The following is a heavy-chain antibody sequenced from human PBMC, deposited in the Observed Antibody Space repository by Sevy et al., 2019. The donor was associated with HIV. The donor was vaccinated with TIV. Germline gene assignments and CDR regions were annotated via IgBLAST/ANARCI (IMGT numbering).Heavy chain of an antibody. CDR2: IRYDGSDK. V-gene: IGHV3-30*02. J-gene: IGHJ4*02. D-gene: IGHD6-13*01. Sequence: GGSLRLSCTASGFTFSNFGMHWVRQVPGKGLEWVTFIRYDGSDKYYAASVKGRFTISRDDSKNTLYRQMDSLRAEDTAIYYCAKDFAGPGRRYFDYWGQGTLVTVSA. CDR1: GFTFSNFG. CDR3: AKDFAGPGRRYFDY.